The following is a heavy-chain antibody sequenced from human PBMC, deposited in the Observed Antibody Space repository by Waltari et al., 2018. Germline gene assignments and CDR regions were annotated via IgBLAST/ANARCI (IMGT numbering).Heavy chain of an antibody. V-gene: IGHV3-33*01. CDR3: ARDSTGFLYYYHGMDV. CDR2: IWYDGSKE. CDR1: GFSSKTFG. Sequence: QLVESGGGVVQPGGSLTLSCAASGFSSKTFGMHWVRQAPGRGMEWVAVIWYDGSKEYYVESVKGRFTISRDNSKNTLYLQMSSLRVEDTAVYYCARDSTGFLYYYHGMDVWGQGTTVTVSS. D-gene: IGHD3-9*01. J-gene: IGHJ6*02.